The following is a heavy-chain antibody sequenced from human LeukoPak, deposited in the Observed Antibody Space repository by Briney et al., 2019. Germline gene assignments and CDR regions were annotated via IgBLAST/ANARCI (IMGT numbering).Heavy chain of an antibody. CDR1: GYSISSGYY. J-gene: IGHJ6*03. V-gene: IGHV4-38-2*01. CDR2: IYHSGST. Sequence: PSETLSLTCAVSGYSISSGYYWGWIRQPPGKGLEWIGSIYHSGSTYYNPSLKSRVTISVDTSKNQFSLKLSSVTAADTAVYYCATRAGSHYYYMDVWGKGTTVTVSS. CDR3: ATRAGSHYYYMDV.